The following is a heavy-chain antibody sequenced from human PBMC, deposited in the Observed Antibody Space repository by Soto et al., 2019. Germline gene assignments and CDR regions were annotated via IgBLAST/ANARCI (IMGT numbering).Heavy chain of an antibody. J-gene: IGHJ3*02. D-gene: IGHD3-22*01. Sequence: EVQLVESGGGLVQPGGSLRLSCAASGFTFSSYEMNWVRQAPGKGLEWVSSISSSSSYIYYADSVKGRFTISRDNAKNSLYLQMNSLRAEDTAVYYCARSQYYYDSSGYYNPFDIWGQGTMVTVSS. CDR3: ARSQYYYDSSGYYNPFDI. CDR2: ISSSSSYI. V-gene: IGHV3-48*03. CDR1: GFTFSSYE.